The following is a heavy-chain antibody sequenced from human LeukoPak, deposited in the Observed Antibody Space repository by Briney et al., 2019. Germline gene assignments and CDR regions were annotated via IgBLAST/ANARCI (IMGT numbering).Heavy chain of an antibody. CDR3: ARDLGAARLFDY. CDR2: ISSSGSYI. CDR1: GFTFSSYS. Sequence: GGSLRLSCAASGFTFSSYSMNWVRQAPGKGLEWVSSISSSGSYIYYADSVKGRFTISRDNAKNSLYLQMNSLRAEDTAVYYCARDLGAARLFDYWGQGTLVTVSS. V-gene: IGHV3-21*01. J-gene: IGHJ4*02. D-gene: IGHD6-6*01.